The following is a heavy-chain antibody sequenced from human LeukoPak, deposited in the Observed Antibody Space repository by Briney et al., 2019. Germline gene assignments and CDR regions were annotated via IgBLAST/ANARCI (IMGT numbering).Heavy chain of an antibody. D-gene: IGHD3-3*01. CDR3: AHSSYDFWSGYYSDY. Sequence: SGPTLVNPTQTLTLTCTISGFSFSTSGVGVGWICQPPGKALEGLTLYYWYGDRRFTPSRKSRITITKDTSKNQVVLTMTNMDPVDTASYYCAHSSYDFWSGYYSDYWGQGTLVTVSS. CDR2: YYWYGDR. V-gene: IGHV2-5*01. J-gene: IGHJ4*02. CDR1: GFSFSTSGVG.